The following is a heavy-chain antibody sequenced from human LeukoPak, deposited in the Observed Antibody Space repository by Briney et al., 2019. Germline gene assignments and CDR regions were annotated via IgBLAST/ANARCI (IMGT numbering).Heavy chain of an antibody. Sequence: PGGSLRLSCAASGFTFSSYGMHWVRQAPGKGLEWVAFIRYDGSNKYYADSVKGRFTISRDNAKNSLFLQMNSLRAEDTAVYYCARSNYYDSSGYNDYWGQGTLVTVSS. CDR3: ARSNYYDSSGYNDY. V-gene: IGHV3-30*02. CDR2: IRYDGSNK. D-gene: IGHD3-22*01. CDR1: GFTFSSYG. J-gene: IGHJ4*02.